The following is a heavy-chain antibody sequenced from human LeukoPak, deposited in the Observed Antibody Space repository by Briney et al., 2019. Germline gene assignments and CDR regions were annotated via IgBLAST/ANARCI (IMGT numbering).Heavy chain of an antibody. CDR3: MIVVGPFDY. CDR2: IRYDGSNK. D-gene: IGHD2-2*01. Sequence: GESLRLSCAASGFTFSSYGMHWVRQAPGKGLEWVAFIRYDGSNKYYADSVKGRFTISRDNSKNALYLQMNSLRAEDTAVYYCMIVVGPFDYWGQGTLVTVSS. V-gene: IGHV3-30*02. CDR1: GFTFSSYG. J-gene: IGHJ4*02.